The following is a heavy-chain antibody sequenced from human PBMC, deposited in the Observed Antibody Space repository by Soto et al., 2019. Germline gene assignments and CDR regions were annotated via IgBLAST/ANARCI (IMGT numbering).Heavy chain of an antibody. D-gene: IGHD3-16*01. V-gene: IGHV4-30-4*01. CDR2: IYYSGST. J-gene: IGHJ4*02. CDR1: GGSISSGDYY. CDR3: AREGDRVFAFDY. Sequence: QVQLQESGPGLVKPSQTLSLTCTVSGGSISSGDYYWSWIRQPPGKGLEWIGYIYYSGSTYYNPSLKGRVTISVDTSKNQSSLKLSAVTAADSAVYYCAREGDRVFAFDYWGQGTLVTVSS.